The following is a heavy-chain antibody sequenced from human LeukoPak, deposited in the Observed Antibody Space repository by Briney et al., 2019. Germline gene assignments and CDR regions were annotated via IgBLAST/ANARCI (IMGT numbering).Heavy chain of an antibody. J-gene: IGHJ4*02. Sequence: GGSLRLSCAASGFTFSSYAMSWVRQAPGKGLEWVSAISGSGGSTYYADSVKGRFTISRDNSKNTLFLQLNSLRVEDTAVYCCAKRGMSGGNYYDSWGQGTLVTVSS. CDR3: AKRGMSGGNYYDS. D-gene: IGHD1-26*01. CDR1: GFTFSSYA. CDR2: ISGSGGST. V-gene: IGHV3-23*01.